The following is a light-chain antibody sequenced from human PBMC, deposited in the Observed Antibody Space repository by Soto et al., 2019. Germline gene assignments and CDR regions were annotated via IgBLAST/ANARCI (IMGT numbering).Light chain of an antibody. Sequence: EIVLTQSPGTLSLSPGERATLSCRASQSVSSSYLAWYQQKPGQAPRLLIYDTSIRATGVPARFSGSRSGAEFTLTISSLQSEDFAVYYCQHYNNWPITFGPGTRLEIK. CDR1: QSVSSSY. CDR3: QHYNNWPIT. J-gene: IGKJ5*01. CDR2: DTS. V-gene: IGKV3-15*01.